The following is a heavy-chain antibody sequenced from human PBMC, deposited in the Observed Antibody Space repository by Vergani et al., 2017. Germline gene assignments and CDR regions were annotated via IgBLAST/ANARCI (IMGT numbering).Heavy chain of an antibody. D-gene: IGHD3-22*01. CDR2: ISSSSSTI. J-gene: IGHJ6*02. V-gene: IGHV3-48*01. CDR3: ARGGSPYYYDSSGYSPPSYGMDV. CDR1: GFTFSSYS. Sequence: EVQLVESGGGLVQPGGSLRLSCAASGFTFSSYSMNWVRQAPGKGLEWVSYISSSSSTIYYADSVKGRFTISRDNAKNSLYLQMNSLRAEDTAVYYCARGGSPYYYDSSGYSPPSYGMDVWGQGTTVTVSS.